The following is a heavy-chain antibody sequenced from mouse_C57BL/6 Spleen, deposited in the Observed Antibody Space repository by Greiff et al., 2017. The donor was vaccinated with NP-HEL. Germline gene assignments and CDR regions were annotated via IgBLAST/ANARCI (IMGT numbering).Heavy chain of an antibody. J-gene: IGHJ4*01. Sequence: EVMLVESGGGLVQPGGSLSLSCAASGFTFTDYYMSWVRQPPGKALEWLGFIRNKANGYTTEYSASVKGRFTISRDNSQSILYLQMNALRAEDSATYYCARGDFYGSSYRAMDYWGQGTSVTVSS. CDR2: IRNKANGYTT. CDR1: GFTFTDYY. CDR3: ARGDFYGSSYRAMDY. D-gene: IGHD1-1*01. V-gene: IGHV7-3*01.